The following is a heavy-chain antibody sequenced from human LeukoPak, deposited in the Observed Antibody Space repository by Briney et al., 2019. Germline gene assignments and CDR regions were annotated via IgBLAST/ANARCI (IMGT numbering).Heavy chain of an antibody. CDR1: GFTFSRHG. J-gene: IGHJ5*02. CDR3: ARDRDWGAFDA. CDR2: ISPSGDIS. V-gene: IGHV3-23*01. Sequence: GGTLRLSCAASGFTFSRHGINWVRQAPGKGVEWVSGISPSGDISYYADSVKGRFTISRDNSQNTVSLQMNSLRAEDTALYHCARDRDWGAFDAWGKGTLVTVSS. D-gene: IGHD3/OR15-3a*01.